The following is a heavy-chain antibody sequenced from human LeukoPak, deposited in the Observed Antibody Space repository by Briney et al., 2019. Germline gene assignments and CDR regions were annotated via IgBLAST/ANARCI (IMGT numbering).Heavy chain of an antibody. CDR3: AKDPDITGDPDYFDY. J-gene: IGHJ4*02. Sequence: PGGSLRLSCAASGFTFSSYAMSWVRQAPGKGLEWVSAISGSGGSTYYADSVKGRFTISRDNSKNTLYLQMNSLRAEDTAVYYCAKDPDITGDPDYFDYWGQGTLVTVSS. D-gene: IGHD7-27*01. CDR1: GFTFSSYA. CDR2: ISGSGGST. V-gene: IGHV3-23*01.